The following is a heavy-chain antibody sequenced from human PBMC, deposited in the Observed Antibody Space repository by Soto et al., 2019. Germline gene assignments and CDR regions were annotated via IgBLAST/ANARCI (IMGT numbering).Heavy chain of an antibody. CDR3: TRGYSGASVYAFDI. Sequence: PGGSLRLSCAASGFMFSSYAMSWVRQAPGKGLEWVSGISISGDNTYYADSVKGRFTISRDNSKNTLYLQMNNLKTEDTAVYYCTRGYSGASVYAFDIWGPGTLVTVSS. D-gene: IGHD1-26*01. CDR1: GFMFSSYA. CDR2: ISISGDNT. J-gene: IGHJ3*02. V-gene: IGHV3-23*01.